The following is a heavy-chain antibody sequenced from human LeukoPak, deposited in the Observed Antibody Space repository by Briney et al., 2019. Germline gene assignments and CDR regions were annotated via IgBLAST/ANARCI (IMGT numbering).Heavy chain of an antibody. CDR2: IWYDGSNK. V-gene: IGHV3-33*08. Sequence: GSLRLSCAASGFTFSSYAMSWVRQAPGKGLEWAAVIWYDGSNKYYADSVKGRFTISRDNSKNTLYLQMNSLRAEDTAVYYCARDGTPMIVVVTEIDYWGQGTLVTVSS. J-gene: IGHJ4*02. CDR1: GFTFSSYA. CDR3: ARDGTPMIVVVTEIDY. D-gene: IGHD3-22*01.